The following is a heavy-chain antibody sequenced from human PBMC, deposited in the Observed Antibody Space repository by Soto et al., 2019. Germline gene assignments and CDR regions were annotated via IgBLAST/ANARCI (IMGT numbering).Heavy chain of an antibody. CDR3: ARDRGVGYSYGYIDS. J-gene: IGHJ4*02. Sequence: QVQLVQSGAEVKKPGSSVKVSCKASGGTFSSYTISWVRQAPGQGLEWMGRIIPILGIANYAQKFQGRVTITADKSTSTAYMELSSLRSEDTAVYYCARDRGVGYSYGYIDSWGQGTLVTVSS. V-gene: IGHV1-69*08. CDR1: GGTFSSYT. CDR2: IIPILGIA. D-gene: IGHD5-18*01.